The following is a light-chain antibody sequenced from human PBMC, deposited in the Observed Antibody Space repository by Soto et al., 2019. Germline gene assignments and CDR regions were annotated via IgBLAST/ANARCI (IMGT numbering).Light chain of an antibody. V-gene: IGKV2D-29*01. CDR2: EVS. Sequence: VMTQTPISLSVTPGQPTSISCKSSQSLLHSDGKTYLSWYLQKPGQPPQLLISEVSNRFSGGPDRFSGSGSGTDFTLKISRVEADDVGVYYCMQSLELPRTFGQGTKVEIK. J-gene: IGKJ1*01. CDR1: QSLLHSDGKTY. CDR3: MQSLELPRT.